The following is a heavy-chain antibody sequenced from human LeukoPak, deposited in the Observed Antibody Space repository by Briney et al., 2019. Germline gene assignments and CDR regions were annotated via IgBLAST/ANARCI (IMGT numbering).Heavy chain of an antibody. D-gene: IGHD6-13*01. Sequence: SETLSLTCTVSGGSISSYYWSWIRQPPGKGLEWIGYIYYSGSTNYNPSLKSRVTISVDTSKNQFSLKLSSVTAADTAVYYCAREEAGPGAFDIWGQGTMVTVSS. J-gene: IGHJ3*02. CDR1: GGSISSYY. V-gene: IGHV4-59*12. CDR3: AREEAGPGAFDI. CDR2: IYYSGST.